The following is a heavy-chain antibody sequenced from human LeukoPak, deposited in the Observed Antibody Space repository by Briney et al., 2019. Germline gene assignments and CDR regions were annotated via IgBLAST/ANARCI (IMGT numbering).Heavy chain of an antibody. CDR2: INPNSGGT. CDR1: GHTFTGYY. J-gene: IGHJ4*02. V-gene: IGHV1-2*02. D-gene: IGHD6-19*01. CDR3: AREDDSIAVAGLVY. Sequence: ASVKVSCKASGHTFTGYYMHWVRQAPGQGLEWMGWINPNSGGTNYAQKFQGRVTMTRDTSISTAYMELSRLRSEDTAVYYCAREDDSIAVAGLVYWGQGTLVTVSS.